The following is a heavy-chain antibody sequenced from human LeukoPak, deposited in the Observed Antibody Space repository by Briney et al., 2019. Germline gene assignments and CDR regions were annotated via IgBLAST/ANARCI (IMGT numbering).Heavy chain of an antibody. D-gene: IGHD6-13*01. Sequence: SETLSLTCTVSGGSISSSSYYWGWIRQPPGKGLEWIGSIYYSGGTYYNPSLKSRVTISVDTSKNQFSLKLSSVTAADTAVYYCARVSSAAAVDYWGQGTLVTVSS. J-gene: IGHJ4*02. CDR3: ARVSSAAAVDY. CDR1: GGSISSSSYY. V-gene: IGHV4-39*07. CDR2: IYYSGGT.